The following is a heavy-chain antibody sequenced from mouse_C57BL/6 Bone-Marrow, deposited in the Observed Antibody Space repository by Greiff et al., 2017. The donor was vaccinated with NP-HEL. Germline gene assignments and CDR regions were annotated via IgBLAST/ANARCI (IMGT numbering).Heavy chain of an antibody. CDR1: GFYIKNTY. D-gene: IGHD1-1*01. CDR3: ALLLYYFDY. J-gene: IGHJ2*01. Sequence: VQLKESVAEPVRPGASVKLFCTASGFYIKNTYMHWVKQRPEKGQDWIGRIYPANGNTKYGPKFQGNATITADPPSTTAYLQLSSLPSEDTAIYYCALLLYYFDYWSQGTTLTVSS. V-gene: IGHV14-3*01. CDR2: IYPANGNT.